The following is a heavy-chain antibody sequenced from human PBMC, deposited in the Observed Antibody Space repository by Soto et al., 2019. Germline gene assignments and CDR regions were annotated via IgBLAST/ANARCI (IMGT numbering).Heavy chain of an antibody. CDR3: ARHFERIAARDYFDY. CDR2: IYYSGST. CDR1: GGSISSYY. D-gene: IGHD6-6*01. V-gene: IGHV4-59*08. Sequence: TAETLSLTCTVSGGSISSYYWSWIRQPPGKGLEWVGYIYYSGSTNYNPSLKSRVTISVDTSKNQFSLKLSSVTAADTAVYYCARHFERIAARDYFDYWGQGTLVTGSS. J-gene: IGHJ4*02.